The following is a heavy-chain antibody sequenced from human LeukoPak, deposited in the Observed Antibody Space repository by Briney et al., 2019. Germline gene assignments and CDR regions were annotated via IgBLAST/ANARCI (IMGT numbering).Heavy chain of an antibody. Sequence: SETLSLTCTVSSGSISSYYWSWIRQPPGKGLEWIGYIYYSGSTNYNPSLKSRVTISVDTSKNQFSLKLSSVTAADTAVYYCARGKTYYDISKDAFDIWGQGTMVAVSS. D-gene: IGHD3-22*01. CDR3: ARGKTYYDISKDAFDI. CDR1: SGSISSYY. CDR2: IYYSGST. V-gene: IGHV4-59*01. J-gene: IGHJ3*02.